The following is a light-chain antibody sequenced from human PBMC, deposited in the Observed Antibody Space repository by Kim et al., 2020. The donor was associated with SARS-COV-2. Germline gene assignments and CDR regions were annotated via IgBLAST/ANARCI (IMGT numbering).Light chain of an antibody. CDR1: ILAKKT. Sequence: SYELTQPSSVSVSPGQTARITCSGDILAKKTVRWFHQKPGQAPLSVIYKNTERPSGIPERFSGSSSGTTVTLTISGAQVEDEADYYCYSAADDTSVFGGGTKLTVL. CDR3: YSAADDTSV. CDR2: KNT. J-gene: IGLJ2*01. V-gene: IGLV3-27*01.